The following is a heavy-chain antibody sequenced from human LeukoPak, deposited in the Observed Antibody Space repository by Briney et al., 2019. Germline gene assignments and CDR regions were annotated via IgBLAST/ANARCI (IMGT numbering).Heavy chain of an antibody. J-gene: IGHJ4*02. CDR1: GFTFSSYG. CDR2: IRYDGSNK. Sequence: PGGSLRLSCAASGFTFSSYGMHWVRQAPGKGLEWVAFIRYDGSNKYYADSVKGRFTISRDNSKNTLYLQMNSLRAEDTAVYYCAKGDTAMVNAFDYWGQGTLVTVSS. V-gene: IGHV3-30*02. D-gene: IGHD5-18*01. CDR3: AKGDTAMVNAFDY.